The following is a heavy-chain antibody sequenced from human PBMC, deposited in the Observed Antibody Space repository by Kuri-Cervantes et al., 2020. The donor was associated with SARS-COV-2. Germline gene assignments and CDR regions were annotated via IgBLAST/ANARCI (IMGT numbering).Heavy chain of an antibody. J-gene: IGHJ4*02. D-gene: IGHD6-19*01. CDR3: ARERGRQWLVRLGYFDY. CDR1: GGSFSGYY. CDR2: INHSGST. V-gene: IGHV4-34*01. Sequence: SETLSLTCAVYGGSFSGYYWSWIRQPPGKGLEWIGEINHSGSTNYNPSLKSRVTISVDTSKNQFSLKLSSVTAADTAVYYCARERGRQWLVRLGYFDYWGQGTLVTVSS.